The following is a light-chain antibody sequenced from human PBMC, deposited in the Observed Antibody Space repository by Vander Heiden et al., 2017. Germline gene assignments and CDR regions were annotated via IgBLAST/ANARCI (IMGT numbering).Light chain of an antibody. CDR3: QQYNNGPPHT. V-gene: IGKV3-15*01. J-gene: IGKJ4*01. CDR1: QSVSSN. CDR2: GAS. Sequence: EIVRTQSPAPLSVSPGERATLSCRASQSVSSNLAWYQQKPGQAPRLLIYGASTRATGIPARFSGSGSGTEFTLTISSLQSEDFAVYYCQQYNNGPPHTLGGGTKVXIK.